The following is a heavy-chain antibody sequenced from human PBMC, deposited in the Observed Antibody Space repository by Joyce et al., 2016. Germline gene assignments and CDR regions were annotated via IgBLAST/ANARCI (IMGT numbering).Heavy chain of an antibody. CDR1: GFSFSSFW. CDR3: ARDPWGSEWFDP. V-gene: IGHV3-7*03. J-gene: IGHJ5*02. Sequence: EVQLVESGGGLVRPGGSLRLSCAASGFSFSSFWMSVGRQAPGKGLEWVANIKQDGSEKYYVDSVKGRFTISRDNAKKSLYLQMNSLRDEDTAVYYCARDPWGSEWFDPWGQGTLVTVSS. D-gene: IGHD7-27*01. CDR2: IKQDGSEK.